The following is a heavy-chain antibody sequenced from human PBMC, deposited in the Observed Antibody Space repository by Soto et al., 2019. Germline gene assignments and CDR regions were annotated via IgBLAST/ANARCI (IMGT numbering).Heavy chain of an antibody. CDR3: ARDIRGGWTGNFDY. CDR1: GFTFSSYG. Sequence: GGSLRLSCAASGFTFSSYGMHWVRQAPGKGLEWVAVIWYDGSNKYYADSVKGRFTISRDNSKNTLYLQMNSLRAEDTAVYYCARDIRGGWTGNFDYWGQGTLVTVSS. V-gene: IGHV3-33*01. CDR2: IWYDGSNK. D-gene: IGHD6-19*01. J-gene: IGHJ4*02.